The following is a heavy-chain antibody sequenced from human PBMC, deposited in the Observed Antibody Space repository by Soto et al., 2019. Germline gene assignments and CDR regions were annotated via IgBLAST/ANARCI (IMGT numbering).Heavy chain of an antibody. CDR3: AREGGYDWDYYYYMDV. V-gene: IGHV3-33*01. J-gene: IGHJ6*03. Sequence: GGSLRLSCAASGFTFISYGMHWVRQAPGKGLEWVAVIWYDGSNKYYADSVKGRFTISRDNSKNTLYLQMNSLRAEDTAVYYCAREGGYDWDYYYYMDVWGKGTTVTVSS. D-gene: IGHD5-12*01. CDR2: IWYDGSNK. CDR1: GFTFISYG.